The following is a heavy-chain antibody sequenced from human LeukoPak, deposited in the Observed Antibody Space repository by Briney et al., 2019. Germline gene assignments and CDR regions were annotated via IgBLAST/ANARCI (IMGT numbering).Heavy chain of an antibody. V-gene: IGHV3-30*18. CDR2: ISYDGSNK. CDR1: GFTFSSYG. J-gene: IGHJ4*02. CDR3: AKDTSIVGATSNDY. Sequence: GGSLRLSCAASGFTFSSYGMHWVRQAPGKGLEWVAVISYDGSNKYYADSAKGRFTISRDNSKNTLYLQMNSLRAEDTAVYYCAKDTSIVGATSNDYWGQGTLVTVSS. D-gene: IGHD1-26*01.